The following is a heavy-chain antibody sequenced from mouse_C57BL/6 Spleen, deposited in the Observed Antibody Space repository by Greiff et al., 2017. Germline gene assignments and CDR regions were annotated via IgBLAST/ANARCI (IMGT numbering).Heavy chain of an antibody. Sequence: QVQLQQPGAELVKPGASVKMSCKASGYTFTSYWITWVKQRPGQGLEWIGDIYPGSGSTNYNEKFKSKATLTVDTSSSTAYMQLSSLTSEDSAVYYCARSCDGYDDAMDYWGQGTLVTVSA. J-gene: IGHJ4*01. CDR2: IYPGSGST. V-gene: IGHV1-55*01. CDR1: GYTFTSYW. CDR3: ARSCDGYDDAMDY. D-gene: IGHD2-2*01.